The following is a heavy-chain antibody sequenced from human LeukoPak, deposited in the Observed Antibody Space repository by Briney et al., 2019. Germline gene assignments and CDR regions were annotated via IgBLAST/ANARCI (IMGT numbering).Heavy chain of an antibody. V-gene: IGHV1-24*01. CDR3: ATGDFWSGYYRH. Sequence: ASVKVSCKVSGYTLTELSMHWVRQAPGKGLEWMGGFDPEDGETIYAQKFQGRVTMTEDTSTDTAYMELSSLRSEDTAVYYCATGDFWSGYYRHWGQGTLVTVSS. J-gene: IGHJ4*02. CDR1: GYTLTELS. D-gene: IGHD3-3*01. CDR2: FDPEDGET.